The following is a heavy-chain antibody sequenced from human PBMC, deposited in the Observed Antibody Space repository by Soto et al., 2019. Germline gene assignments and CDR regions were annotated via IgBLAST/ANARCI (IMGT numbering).Heavy chain of an antibody. CDR1: GFTFDDYA. Sequence: EVQLVESGGGLVQPGRSLRLSCAASGFTFDDYAMHWVRQVPGKGLEWVSGINWNSGSIGYGDSVKGRFAISRDNAKNSLHLQMNSLSAEDTAFYYCARGGSGALTAAAGRTNWFDPWGQGTLVIVSS. CDR2: INWNSGSI. D-gene: IGHD6-13*01. CDR3: ARGGSGALTAAAGRTNWFDP. V-gene: IGHV3-9*01. J-gene: IGHJ5*02.